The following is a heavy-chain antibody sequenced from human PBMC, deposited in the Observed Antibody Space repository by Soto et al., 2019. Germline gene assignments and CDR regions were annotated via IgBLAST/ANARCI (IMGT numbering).Heavy chain of an antibody. J-gene: IGHJ4*02. D-gene: IGHD5-18*01. CDR2: INHRGST. Sequence: QVQLQQWGAGLLKPSETLSLTCAVYGGSFSGYYWSWIRQPPGKGLEWIGEINHRGSTNYNPSLKSRVTISVDTSKNLFSLKLSSVTAADTAVYYCARALGYTYGHLPIDYWGQGTLVPVSS. CDR3: ARALGYTYGHLPIDY. CDR1: GGSFSGYY. V-gene: IGHV4-34*01.